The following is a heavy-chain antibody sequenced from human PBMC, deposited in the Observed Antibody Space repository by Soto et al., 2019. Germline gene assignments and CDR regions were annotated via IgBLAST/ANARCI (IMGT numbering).Heavy chain of an antibody. CDR3: ARGDGDYYDGNGYLGRH. V-gene: IGHV3-74*01. D-gene: IGHD3-22*01. Sequence: EVQLVESGGGIVQPGGSLRLSCAASGFTFSSYWMHWVRQAPGKGLVWVSRINSDGSRTSYADSAKGRFTISRDNAXNXXYLQMNSLRDEDTAVYYCARGDGDYYDGNGYLGRHWGQGTLVTVSS. CDR1: GFTFSSYW. CDR2: INSDGSRT. J-gene: IGHJ4*02.